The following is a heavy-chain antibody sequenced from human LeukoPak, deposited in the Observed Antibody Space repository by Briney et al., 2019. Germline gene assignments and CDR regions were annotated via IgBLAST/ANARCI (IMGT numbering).Heavy chain of an antibody. D-gene: IGHD3-22*01. V-gene: IGHV3-21*01. CDR2: ISSSSSHI. CDR1: GFTFSSYS. Sequence: PGGSLILSCAASGFTFSSYSMNWVRQAPGKGLERVSSISSSSSHIYYADSVKGRFTISSDNAKNSLYLQMNSLRAEDTAVYYCARDFYHDSSGSSFDYWGQGTLVTVSS. J-gene: IGHJ4*02. CDR3: ARDFYHDSSGSSFDY.